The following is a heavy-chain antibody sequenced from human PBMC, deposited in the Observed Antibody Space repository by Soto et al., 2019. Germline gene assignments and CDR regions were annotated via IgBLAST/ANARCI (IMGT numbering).Heavy chain of an antibody. Sequence: VASVKVSCKASGYTFTSYGISWVRQAPGQGLEWMGWISAYNGNTNYAQKLQGRVTMTTDTSTSTAYMELRSLRSDDTAVYYCARDAVGGTNGNGPFSYWGQGTLVTVSS. CDR3: ARDAVGGTNGNGPFSY. J-gene: IGHJ4*02. D-gene: IGHD1-1*01. CDR1: GYTFTSYG. V-gene: IGHV1-18*01. CDR2: ISAYNGNT.